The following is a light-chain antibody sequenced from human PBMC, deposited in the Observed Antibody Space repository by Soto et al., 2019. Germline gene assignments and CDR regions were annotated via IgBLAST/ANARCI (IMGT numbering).Light chain of an antibody. CDR2: DAS. J-gene: IGKJ5*01. CDR3: QQYQTYST. V-gene: IGKV1-5*01. CDR1: QSIRSL. Sequence: DIQMTQSPSTLSASVGDRVTISCRASQSIRSLLAWYQQKPGKAPKVLIYDASSLGSRVPSRFSGSGSGTEFTLTISSLQPDDFATYFCQQYQTYSTFGQGTRLDIK.